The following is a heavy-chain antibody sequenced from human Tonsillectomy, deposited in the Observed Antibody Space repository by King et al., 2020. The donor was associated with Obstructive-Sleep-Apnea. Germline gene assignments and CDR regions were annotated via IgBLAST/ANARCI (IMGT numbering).Heavy chain of an antibody. CDR2: IYYSGST. V-gene: IGHV4-39*07. D-gene: IGHD1-26*01. Sequence: LQLQESGPGLVKPSETLSLTCTVSGGSISSSSYYWGWIRQPPGKGLEWIGSIYYSGSTYYNPSLKSRVTISVDTSKNQFSLKLSSVTAAATAVYYCARVGATGLYYYYGMDVWGQGTTVTVSS. CDR3: ARVGATGLYYYYGMDV. J-gene: IGHJ6*02. CDR1: GGSISSSSYY.